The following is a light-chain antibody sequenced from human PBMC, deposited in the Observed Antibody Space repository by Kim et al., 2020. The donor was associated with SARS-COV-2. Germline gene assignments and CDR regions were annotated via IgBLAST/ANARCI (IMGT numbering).Light chain of an antibody. CDR1: QSISSSS. CDR3: QHYGTSLPILS. Sequence: EIVLTQSPGTLSLSPGERATLSCRASQSISSSSLVWYQQKHGQPPRLLVYAASKRATAIPDRFSGSGSGTDFTLTIARLEPDAFAMYYCQHYGTSLPILSLGGGTKVYIK. CDR2: AAS. V-gene: IGKV3-20*01. J-gene: IGKJ4*01.